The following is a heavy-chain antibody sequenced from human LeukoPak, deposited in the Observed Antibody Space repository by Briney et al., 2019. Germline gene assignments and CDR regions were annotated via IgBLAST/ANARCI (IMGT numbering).Heavy chain of an antibody. CDR1: GGSISCYY. CDR3: ARDGDSGSYIDY. J-gene: IGHJ4*02. CDR2: IYTSGST. D-gene: IGHD1-26*01. Sequence: SETLSLTCTVSGGSISCYYWSWIRQPAGKGLEWIGRIYTSGSTNYNPSLKSRVTMSVDTSKNQFSLKLSSVTAADTAVYYCARDGDSGSYIDYWGQGTLVTVSS. V-gene: IGHV4-4*07.